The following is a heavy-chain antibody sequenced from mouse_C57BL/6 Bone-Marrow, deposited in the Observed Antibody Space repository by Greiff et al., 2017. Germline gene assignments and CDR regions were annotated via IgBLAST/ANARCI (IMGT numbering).Heavy chain of an antibody. CDR2: ISNLAYSI. J-gene: IGHJ2*01. Sequence: DVKLVESGGGLVQPGGSLKLSCAASGFTFSDYGMAWVRQAPRKGPEWVAFISNLAYSIYYADTVTGRFTISSENAKNTLYLEMSSLRSEDTAMYYCARYYYGSRGFDYWGQGTTLTVSS. CDR1: GFTFSDYG. D-gene: IGHD1-1*01. V-gene: IGHV5-15*01. CDR3: ARYYYGSRGFDY.